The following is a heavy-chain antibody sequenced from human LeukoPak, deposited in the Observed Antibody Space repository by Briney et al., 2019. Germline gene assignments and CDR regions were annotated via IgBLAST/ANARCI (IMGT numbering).Heavy chain of an antibody. CDR1: GYTFIAYY. Sequence: GASVKVSCKASGYTFIAYYMHWVRQAPGQGLEWMGWINPNSGGTNYAQKFQGRVTMTRDTSISTAYMDLSRLRSDDTAVYYCASCGGDCRYDAFDIWGQGTMVTVSS. V-gene: IGHV1-2*02. D-gene: IGHD2-21*02. J-gene: IGHJ3*02. CDR3: ASCGGDCRYDAFDI. CDR2: INPNSGGT.